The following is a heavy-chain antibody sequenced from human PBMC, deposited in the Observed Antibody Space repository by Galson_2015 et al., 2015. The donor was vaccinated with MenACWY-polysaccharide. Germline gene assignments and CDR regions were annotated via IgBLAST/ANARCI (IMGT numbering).Heavy chain of an antibody. V-gene: IGHV3-7*01. Sequence: SLRLSCAVSGFTLKNYWMSWVRQAPGKGLEWVANIKKDGSEKHCVDFVKGRFTISRDNGRSSLYLQMNGLRAEDTAVYYCARGHYGMDVWGQGTTVIVS. CDR1: GFTLKNYW. CDR2: IKKDGSEK. J-gene: IGHJ6*02. CDR3: ARGHYGMDV.